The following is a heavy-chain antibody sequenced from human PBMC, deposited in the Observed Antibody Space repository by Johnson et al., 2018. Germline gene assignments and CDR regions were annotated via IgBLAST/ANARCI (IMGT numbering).Heavy chain of an antibody. V-gene: IGHV3-30*03. Sequence: QVQLVQSGGGVVQPGRSLRLSCAASGFTFTSYGMHWVRQAAGKGLEWVAVISYDGRINYYVDSVQGRFTISRDNAKNSLYLQMNSLRDEDTAVFYCARYRYGLDVWGQGTTVTVSS. J-gene: IGHJ6*02. D-gene: IGHD3-16*02. CDR1: GFTFTSYG. CDR2: ISYDGRIN. CDR3: ARYRYGLDV.